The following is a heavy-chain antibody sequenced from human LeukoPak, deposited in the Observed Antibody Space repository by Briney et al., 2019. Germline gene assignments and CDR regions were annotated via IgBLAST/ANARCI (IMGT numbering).Heavy chain of an antibody. CDR3: ARAGPLYGSGSYYNYYYYMDV. CDR2: INHSGST. CDR1: GGSISSSIYY. V-gene: IGHV4-39*07. Sequence: PSETLSLTCTVSGGSISSSIYYWGWIRQPPGKGLEWIGEINHSGSTNYNPSLKSRVTISVDTSKNQFSLKLSSVTAADTAVYYCARAGPLYGSGSYYNYYYYMDVWGKGTTVTVSS. J-gene: IGHJ6*03. D-gene: IGHD3-10*01.